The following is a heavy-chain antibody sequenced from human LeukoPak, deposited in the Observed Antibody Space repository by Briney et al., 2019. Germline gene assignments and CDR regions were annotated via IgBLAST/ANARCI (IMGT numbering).Heavy chain of an antibody. D-gene: IGHD3/OR15-3a*01. J-gene: IGHJ3*02. Sequence: SETLSLTSTVSGGSISSGSYYWSWIRQPAGKGLEWIGRIYTSGSANYNPSLKSRVTISVDTSKNQFSLKLSSVTAADTAVYYCARELDWGAVNDAFDIWGQGTMVTVSS. CDR3: ARELDWGAVNDAFDI. V-gene: IGHV4-61*02. CDR2: IYTSGSA. CDR1: GGSISSGSYY.